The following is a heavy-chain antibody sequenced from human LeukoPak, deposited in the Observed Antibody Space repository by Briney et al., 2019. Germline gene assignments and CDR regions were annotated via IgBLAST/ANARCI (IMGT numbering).Heavy chain of an antibody. V-gene: IGHV3-30*04. Sequence: GGSLRLSCAASGFTFSSYAMHWVRQAPGKGLEWVAVISYDGSNKYYADSVKGRFTISRDNSKNTLYLQINSLRAEDTAVYYCARDLGGQQLVEDCFDYWGQGTLVTVSS. CDR2: ISYDGSNK. D-gene: IGHD6-13*01. CDR3: ARDLGGQQLVEDCFDY. J-gene: IGHJ4*02. CDR1: GFTFSSYA.